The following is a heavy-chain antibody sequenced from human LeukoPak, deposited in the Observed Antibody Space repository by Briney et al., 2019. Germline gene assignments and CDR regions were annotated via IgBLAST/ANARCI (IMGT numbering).Heavy chain of an antibody. CDR2: ISSSSSYI. D-gene: IGHD5-18*01. CDR1: GFTFSSYS. J-gene: IGHJ4*02. Sequence: GGSLRLSCAASGFTFSSYSMNWVRQAPGKGLEWVSSISSSSSYIYYADSVKGRFTISRDNAKNSLYLQMNSLRAEDTAVYYCARSYSYGPQRFDYWGQGTLVTVSS. CDR3: ARSYSYGPQRFDY. V-gene: IGHV3-21*01.